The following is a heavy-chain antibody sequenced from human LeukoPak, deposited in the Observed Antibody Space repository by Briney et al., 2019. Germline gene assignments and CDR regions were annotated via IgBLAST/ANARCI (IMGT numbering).Heavy chain of an antibody. V-gene: IGHV4-39*01. CDR3: ARQGVDIVVVEY. Sequence: PSETLSLTCTVSGASISSTDYYWGWIRQPPGKGLEWIGSMYYRGSTYYNPSLKSRVTISVDTSENQLSLKLSSVTAADTAVYYCARQGVDIVVVEYWGQGTLVTVSS. CDR2: MYYRGST. CDR1: GASISSTDYY. D-gene: IGHD2-21*01. J-gene: IGHJ4*02.